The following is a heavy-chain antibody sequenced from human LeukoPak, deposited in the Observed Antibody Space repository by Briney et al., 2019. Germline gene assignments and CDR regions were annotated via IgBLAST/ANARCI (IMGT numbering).Heavy chain of an antibody. V-gene: IGHV3-7*01. Sequence: HPGGSLRLSCAASGFTFSNFWMTWVRQAPGKGLEWVANIREDGNEKYYVDSVKGRFTISRDNAKNSLYLQMNSLRAEDTAVYYCAIGVYHLDHWGQGILVTVSS. CDR3: AIGVYHLDH. CDR2: IREDGNEK. CDR1: GFTFSNFW. J-gene: IGHJ4*02. D-gene: IGHD3-3*01.